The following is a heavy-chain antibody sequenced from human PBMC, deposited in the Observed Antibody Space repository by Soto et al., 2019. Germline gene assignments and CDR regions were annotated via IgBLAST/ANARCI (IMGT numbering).Heavy chain of an antibody. Sequence: EVQLLESGGGLVQPGGSLRLSCAASGFTFSSYAMSWVRQAPGKGLEWVSTIGGSGGSTYYADSVKGRFTIARDNSKKXLHIQVSGPRVEDTAVYYCAKVNPQWLARPDAFDIWGQGTMVTVSS. V-gene: IGHV3-23*01. CDR3: AKVNPQWLARPDAFDI. J-gene: IGHJ3*02. D-gene: IGHD6-19*01. CDR1: GFTFSSYA. CDR2: IGGSGGST.